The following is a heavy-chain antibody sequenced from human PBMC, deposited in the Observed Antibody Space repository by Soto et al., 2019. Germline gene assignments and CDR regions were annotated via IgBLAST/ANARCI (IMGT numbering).Heavy chain of an antibody. CDR3: TTDGHGHNWNLDYYYMEV. CDR1: GFTFSNAW. D-gene: IGHD1-20*01. Sequence: PGGSLRLSCAASGFTFSNAWMSWVRQAPGKGLEWVGRIKSKTDGGTTDYAAPVKGRFTISRDDSKNTLYLQMNSLKTEDTAVYYCTTDGHGHNWNLDYYYMEVWGKGTTVTVSS. V-gene: IGHV3-15*01. J-gene: IGHJ6*03. CDR2: IKSKTDGGTT.